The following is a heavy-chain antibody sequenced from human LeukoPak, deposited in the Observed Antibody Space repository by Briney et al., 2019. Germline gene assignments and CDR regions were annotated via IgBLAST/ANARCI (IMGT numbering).Heavy chain of an antibody. CDR2: VYYSGST. CDR3: ARGDFYDSSGYYRVGYGMDV. D-gene: IGHD3-22*01. Sequence: SETLSLTCTVSGVSLSSYYWSWIRPPPGEGLEWIGYVYYSGSTNYHPSLKNRVTKSVDTPKSQFSLKLSSVTAADTAVYYCARGDFYDSSGYYRVGYGMDVWGQGTTVTVSS. V-gene: IGHV4-59*01. CDR1: GVSLSSYY. J-gene: IGHJ6*02.